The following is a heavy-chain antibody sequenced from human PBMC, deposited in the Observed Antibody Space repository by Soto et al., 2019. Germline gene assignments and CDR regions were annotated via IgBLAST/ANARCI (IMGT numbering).Heavy chain of an antibody. Sequence: QVQLQESGPGLVKPSETLSLTCTVSGGSISSYYWSXIRXXPGKGLEWIGYIYYSGSTNYNPSLKSRVTISVDTSKNQFSXKLSSVTAADTAVYYCARRYGGSIDYWGQGTLVTVSS. CDR1: GGSISSYY. D-gene: IGHD2-15*01. CDR3: ARRYGGSIDY. V-gene: IGHV4-59*08. J-gene: IGHJ4*02. CDR2: IYYSGST.